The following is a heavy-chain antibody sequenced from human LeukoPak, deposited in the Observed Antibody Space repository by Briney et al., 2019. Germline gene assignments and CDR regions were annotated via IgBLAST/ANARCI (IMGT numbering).Heavy chain of an antibody. CDR3: ARSRLFDY. D-gene: IGHD2-21*02. J-gene: IGHJ4*02. CDR2: IYSGGST. CDR1: GFTVSSNY. V-gene: IGHV3-53*01. Sequence: GGSLRLSCAASGFTVSSNYMSWVRRAPGKGLEWVSVIYSGGSTYYADSVKGRFTISRDNSKNTPYLQMNSLRAEDTAVYYCARSRLFDYWGQGTLVTVSS.